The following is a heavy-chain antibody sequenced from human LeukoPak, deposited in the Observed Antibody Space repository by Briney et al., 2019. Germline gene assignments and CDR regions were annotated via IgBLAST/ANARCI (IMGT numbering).Heavy chain of an antibody. V-gene: IGHV3-23*01. CDR3: VKAVVGEDFDY. Sequence: GGSLRLSCAASGFTFSSYAMRWVRQAPGKGRVWVSAVSGSGGSTYYADSVKGRFTISRDNSKNTLYLQMNSLRAEDTAVYYCVKAVVGEDFDYWGQGTLVTVSS. J-gene: IGHJ4*02. CDR1: GFTFSSYA. CDR2: VSGSGGST. D-gene: IGHD1-26*01.